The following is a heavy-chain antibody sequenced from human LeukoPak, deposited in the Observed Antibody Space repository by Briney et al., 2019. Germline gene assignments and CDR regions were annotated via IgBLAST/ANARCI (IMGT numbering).Heavy chain of an antibody. Sequence: SQTLSLTCAISGDSVSSTSVAWNWIRQSPSRGLEWLGRTYYRTKWYYEYAVSVKSRVTINPDTSKNQFSPQLNSVTPEDTAVYYCAKGLRLENWFDPWGQGTLVTVSS. V-gene: IGHV6-1*01. CDR2: TYYRTKWYY. CDR1: GDSVSSTSVA. D-gene: IGHD5-12*01. J-gene: IGHJ5*02. CDR3: AKGLRLENWFDP.